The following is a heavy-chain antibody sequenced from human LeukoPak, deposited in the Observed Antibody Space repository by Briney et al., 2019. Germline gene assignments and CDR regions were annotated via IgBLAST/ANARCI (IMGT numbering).Heavy chain of an antibody. CDR2: LNSDGSST. CDR3: ARDGGLGSSSAYYYYYMDV. CDR1: GFSFSSYW. Sequence: GGSLRLSCAASGFSFSSYWMHWVRQAPGKGLVWVSRLNSDGSSTTYADSVKGRFTISRDNAKNTLYLQMNSLRAEDTAVYYCARDGGLGSSSAYYYYYMDVWGKGTTVTVSS. D-gene: IGHD6-6*01. V-gene: IGHV3-74*01. J-gene: IGHJ6*03.